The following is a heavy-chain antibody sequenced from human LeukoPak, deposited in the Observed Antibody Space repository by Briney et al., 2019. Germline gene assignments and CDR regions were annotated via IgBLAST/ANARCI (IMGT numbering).Heavy chain of an antibody. Sequence: SETLSLTCSVSGDSISSFNHYWTWMRQRPGTGLEWIGYIHSSWSTYYNPSLKSRVSMSVDTSKYQFSLQLTSVSAADTALYYCARVTGSSSFGHFDLWGRGTQVTVSS. V-gene: IGHV4-31*03. J-gene: IGHJ2*01. CDR2: IHSSWST. D-gene: IGHD1-26*01. CDR3: ARVTGSSSFGHFDL. CDR1: GDSISSFNHY.